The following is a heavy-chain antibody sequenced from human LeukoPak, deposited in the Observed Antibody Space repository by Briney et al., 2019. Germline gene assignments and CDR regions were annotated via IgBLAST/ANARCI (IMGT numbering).Heavy chain of an antibody. CDR2: ISSSGSTI. CDR1: GFTFSSYE. D-gene: IGHD1-26*01. CDR3: ASEWELLELDY. Sequence: PGGSLRLSCAASGFTFSSYEMNWVRQAPGRGLEWVSYISSSGSTIYYADSVKGRFTISRDNAKNSLYLQMNSLRAEDTAVYYCASEWELLELDYWGQGTLVTVSS. V-gene: IGHV3-48*03. J-gene: IGHJ4*02.